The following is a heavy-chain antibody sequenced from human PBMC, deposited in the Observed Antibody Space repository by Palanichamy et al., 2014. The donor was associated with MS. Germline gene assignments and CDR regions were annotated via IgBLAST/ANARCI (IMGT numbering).Heavy chain of an antibody. CDR3: ARESNSGNY. V-gene: IGHV3-30-3*01. CDR1: GFALRNYA. CDR2: ISYDGNKK. J-gene: IGHJ4*02. D-gene: IGHD4-23*01. Sequence: QVQLVESGGGVVQPGRSLRLSCAASGFALRNYALYWVRQAPGKGLEWVAVISYDGNKKYYADSVRARFTISRDNSKNTLYLQMNSLRPEDTVVYYCARESNSGNYWGQGTLVTVSS.